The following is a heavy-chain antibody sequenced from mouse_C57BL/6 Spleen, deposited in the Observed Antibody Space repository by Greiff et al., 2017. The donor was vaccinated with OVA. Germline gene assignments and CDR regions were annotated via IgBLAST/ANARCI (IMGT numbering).Heavy chain of an antibody. Sequence: HLVESGGGLVQPKGSLKLSCAASGFSFNTYAMNWVRQAPGKGLEWVARIRSKSNNYATYYADSVKDRFTISRDDSESMLYLQMNNLKTEDTAMYYCVRGSLYDYQFAYWGQGTLVTVSA. CDR2: IRSKSNNYAT. J-gene: IGHJ3*01. D-gene: IGHD2-4*01. CDR1: GFSFNTYA. CDR3: VRGSLYDYQFAY. V-gene: IGHV10-1*01.